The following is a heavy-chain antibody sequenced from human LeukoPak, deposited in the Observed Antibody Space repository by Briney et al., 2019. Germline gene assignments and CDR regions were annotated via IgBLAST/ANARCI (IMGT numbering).Heavy chain of an antibody. CDR2: ISYDGSNK. V-gene: IGHV3-30*18. J-gene: IGHJ4*02. D-gene: IGHD3-10*01. Sequence: PGGSLRLPCAASGFTFSSYGMHWVRQAPGKGLEWVAVISYDGSNKYYADSVKGRFTISRDNSKNTLYLQMNSLRAEDTAVYYCAKDSTGVTDYWGQGTLVTVSS. CDR3: AKDSTGVTDY. CDR1: GFTFSSYG.